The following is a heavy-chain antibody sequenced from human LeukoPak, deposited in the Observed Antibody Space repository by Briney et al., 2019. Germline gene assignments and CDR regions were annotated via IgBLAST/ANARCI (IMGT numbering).Heavy chain of an antibody. V-gene: IGHV3-21*01. CDR1: GFTFSSYS. Sequence: PGGSLRLSCAASGFTFSSYSMNWVRQAPGKGLEWVSSISSGSNYIYYADSLKGRFTISRDNAKNSLYLQMNSLRADDTAVYYCARKQFRNDVYDDFDYWGRGTLVTVSS. CDR2: ISSGSNYI. J-gene: IGHJ4*02. D-gene: IGHD5/OR15-5a*01. CDR3: ARKQFRNDVYDDFDY.